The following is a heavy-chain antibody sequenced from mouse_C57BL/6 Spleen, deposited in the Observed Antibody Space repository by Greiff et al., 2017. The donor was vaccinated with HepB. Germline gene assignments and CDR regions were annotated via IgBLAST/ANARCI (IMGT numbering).Heavy chain of an antibody. D-gene: IGHD2-1*01. CDR3: ANGNYDSFYAMDY. CDR1: GYTFTSYW. J-gene: IGHJ4*01. V-gene: IGHV1-7*01. Sequence: QVHVKQSGAELAKPGASVKLSCKASGYTFTSYWMHWVKQRPGQGLEWIGYINPSSGYTKYNQKFKDKATLTADKSSSTAYMQLSSLTYEDSAVYNCANGNYDSFYAMDYWGQGTSVTVSS. CDR2: INPSSGYT.